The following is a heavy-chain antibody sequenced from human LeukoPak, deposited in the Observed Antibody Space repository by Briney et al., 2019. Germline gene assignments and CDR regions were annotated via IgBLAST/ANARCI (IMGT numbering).Heavy chain of an antibody. D-gene: IGHD3-22*01. J-gene: IGHJ4*02. V-gene: IGHV3-7*01. Sequence: GGSLRLSCAASGFTFSSYWMSWVRQAPGKGLEWVANIKQDGSEKYYVDSVKGRFTISRDNAKNSLYLQMSSLRAEDTAVYYCARDTYDSSGYYAHLDYWGQGNLVTVSS. CDR3: ARDTYDSSGYYAHLDY. CDR2: IKQDGSEK. CDR1: GFTFSSYW.